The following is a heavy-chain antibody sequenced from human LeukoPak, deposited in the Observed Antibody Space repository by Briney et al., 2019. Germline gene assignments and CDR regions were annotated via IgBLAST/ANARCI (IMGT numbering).Heavy chain of an antibody. CDR3: ARDPGVVAFHYFDF. V-gene: IGHV3-23*01. Sequence: GGSLRLSCAASGFTFSSHAMAWVRQAPGKGLEWVSAIGGRGGSTYYADSVKGRFTISRDNSKNTVYLQMNSLRAEDTAVYYCARDPGVVAFHYFDFWGQGTLVTVSS. CDR1: GFTFSSHA. J-gene: IGHJ4*02. D-gene: IGHD3-3*01. CDR2: IGGRGGST.